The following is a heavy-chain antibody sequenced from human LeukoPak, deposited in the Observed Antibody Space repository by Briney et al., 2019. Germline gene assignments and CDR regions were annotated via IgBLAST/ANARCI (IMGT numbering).Heavy chain of an antibody. J-gene: IGHJ5*02. CDR1: GYTFTGYY. V-gene: IGHV1-2*02. CDR2: INPNSGGT. D-gene: IGHD3-10*01. CDR3: ARDSITMVRGAIIRRSHLNWFDP. Sequence: ASVKVSCKASGYTFTGYYMHWVRQAPGQGLEWMGWINPNSGGTNYAQKFQGRVTMTRDTSISTAYMELSRLRSDDTAVYYCARDSITMVRGAIIRRSHLNWFDPWGQGTLVTVSS.